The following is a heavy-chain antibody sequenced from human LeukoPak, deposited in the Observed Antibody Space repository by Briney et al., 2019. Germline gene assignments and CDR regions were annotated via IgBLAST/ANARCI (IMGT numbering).Heavy chain of an antibody. Sequence: NPSETLSLTCTVSGGSISSYYWSWIRQPPGKGLEWIGYIYYSGSTNYNPSLKSRVTISVDTSKNQFSLKLSSVTAADTAVYYCARSYSNPSLDWLDPWGQGTLVTVS. V-gene: IGHV4-59*01. CDR2: IYYSGST. CDR1: GGSISSYY. J-gene: IGHJ5*02. D-gene: IGHD4-11*01. CDR3: ARSYSNPSLDWLDP.